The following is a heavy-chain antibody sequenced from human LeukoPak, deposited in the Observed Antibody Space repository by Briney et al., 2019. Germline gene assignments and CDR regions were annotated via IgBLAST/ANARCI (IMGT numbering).Heavy chain of an antibody. CDR1: GFNFNSYT. Sequence: GGSLRLSCAASGFNFNSYTMNWVRQAPGKGLQWVANILASGSPTYYADSVKGRFIISRDNSKNTVYLQMNSLKVEDTAIYYCAKDLRPDGVDNFDHWGQGILVTVSS. CDR3: AKDLRPDGVDNFDH. J-gene: IGHJ4*02. V-gene: IGHV3-23*01. CDR2: ILASGSPT. D-gene: IGHD2-8*01.